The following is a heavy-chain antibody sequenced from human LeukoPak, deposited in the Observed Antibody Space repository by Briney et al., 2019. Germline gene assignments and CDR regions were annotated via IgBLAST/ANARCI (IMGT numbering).Heavy chain of an antibody. CDR2: IKQDGSEK. CDR3: ARKMVAARLKNWFDP. CDR1: GFTFSSYW. D-gene: IGHD2-15*01. J-gene: IGHJ5*02. V-gene: IGHV3-7*01. Sequence: GGSLRLSCAASGFTFSSYWISWVRQAPGKGLEWVANIKQDGSEKYYVDSVKGRFTISRDNAKNSLYLQMNSLRAEDTAVYYCARKMVAARLKNWFDPWGQGTLVTVSS.